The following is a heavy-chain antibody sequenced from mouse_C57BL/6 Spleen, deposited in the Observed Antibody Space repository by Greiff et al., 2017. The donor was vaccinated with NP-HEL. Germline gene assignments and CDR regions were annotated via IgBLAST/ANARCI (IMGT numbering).Heavy chain of an antibody. J-gene: IGHJ2*01. CDR3: ERFRYYGSSSY. D-gene: IGHD1-1*01. CDR1: GYTFTSYW. CDR2: IDPSDSYT. Sequence: QVQLKQPGAELVKPGASVKLSCKASGYTFTSYWMQWVKQRPGQGLEWIGEIDPSDSYTNYNQKFKGKATLTVDTSSSTAYMQLSSLTSEDSAVYYCERFRYYGSSSYWGQGTTLTVSS. V-gene: IGHV1-50*01.